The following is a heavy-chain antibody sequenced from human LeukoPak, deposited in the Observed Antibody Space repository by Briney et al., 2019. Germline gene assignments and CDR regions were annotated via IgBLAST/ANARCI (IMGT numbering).Heavy chain of an antibody. J-gene: IGHJ4*02. CDR1: GFTFNDYY. CDR2: INSIGSIT. D-gene: IGHD5-12*01. CDR3: ARDRDTGRVGTTDFDY. V-gene: IGHV3-11*04. Sequence: GGSLSLSCAASGFTFNDYYMSWIRQAPGRGREWVSYINSIGSITHYGDSVKGRFTITRDNAKNSLYLQMNSLRAEDTAVYYCARDRDTGRVGTTDFDYWGQGTLVTVSS.